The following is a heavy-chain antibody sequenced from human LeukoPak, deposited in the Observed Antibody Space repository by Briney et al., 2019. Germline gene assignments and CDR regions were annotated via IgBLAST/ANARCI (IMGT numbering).Heavy chain of an antibody. CDR1: GYTFTSYG. D-gene: IGHD6-19*01. CDR2: ISAYNGNT. Sequence: APVKVSCKASGYTFTSYGISWVRQAPGQGLEWMGWISAYNGNTNYAQKLQGRVTMTTDTSTSTAYMELRSLRSDDTAVYYCARDGPSGWYYYYMDVWGKGTTVTISS. CDR3: ARDGPSGWYYYYMDV. J-gene: IGHJ6*03. V-gene: IGHV1-18*01.